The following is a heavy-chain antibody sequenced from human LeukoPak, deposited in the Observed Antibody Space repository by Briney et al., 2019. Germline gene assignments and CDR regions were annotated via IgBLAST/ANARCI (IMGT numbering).Heavy chain of an antibody. V-gene: IGHV3-23*01. J-gene: IGHJ4*02. D-gene: IGHD2-15*01. CDR3: AKTSVGEGRIIGSGYFDN. Sequence: GGSLRLSCSPSGFTFSTSWMTWVRQAPGKGLEWVSIISGSGTVTYYADSVKGRFTISRDNSQNTLYLQMNSLRAEDTAVYYCAKTSVGEGRIIGSGYFDNWGQGTLVTVSS. CDR1: GFTFSTSW. CDR2: ISGSGTVT.